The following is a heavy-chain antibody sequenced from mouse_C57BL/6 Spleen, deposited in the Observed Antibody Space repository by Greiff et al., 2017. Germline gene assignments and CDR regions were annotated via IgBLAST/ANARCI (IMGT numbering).Heavy chain of an antibody. CDR3: ARGAPITTVVAPNFDY. V-gene: IGHV1-9*01. J-gene: IGHJ2*01. CDR2: ILPGSGST. Sequence: QVQLQQSGAELMKPGASVKLSCTATGYTFTGSWIEWVKQRPGHGLEWIGEILPGSGSTNYNEKFKGKATFTADTSSNTAYMQLSSLTTEDSAIYYCARGAPITTVVAPNFDYWGQGTTLTVSS. CDR1: GYTFTGSW. D-gene: IGHD1-1*01.